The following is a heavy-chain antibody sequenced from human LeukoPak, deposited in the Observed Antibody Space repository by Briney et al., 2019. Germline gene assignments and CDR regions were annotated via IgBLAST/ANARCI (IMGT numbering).Heavy chain of an antibody. CDR1: GGSISSYY. V-gene: IGHV4-59*01. Sequence: PSETLSLTCTVSGGSISSYYWSWIRQPPGKGLEWIGYIYYSGSTNYNPSLKSRVTISVDTSKNQFSLKLSSVTAADTAVYYCARGSRYDFWSGYLSHTYYYYMDVWGKGPTVTVSS. J-gene: IGHJ6*03. CDR3: ARGSRYDFWSGYLSHTYYYYMDV. D-gene: IGHD3-3*01. CDR2: IYYSGST.